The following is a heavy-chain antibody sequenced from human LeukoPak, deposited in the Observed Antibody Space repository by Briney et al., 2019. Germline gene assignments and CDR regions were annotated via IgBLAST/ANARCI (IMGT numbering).Heavy chain of an antibody. D-gene: IGHD3-10*01. CDR3: ARDIVSGSGSLDY. Sequence: PGGSLRLSCAASRFSISNYWMHWVRQAPGKGLVWVSRVKSDGSNPSYADSVKGRFTISRDNAENMLYLQMNTLGAEDTALYYCARDIVSGSGSLDYWGQGTLVTVSS. V-gene: IGHV3-74*01. CDR1: RFSISNYW. CDR2: VKSDGSNP. J-gene: IGHJ4*02.